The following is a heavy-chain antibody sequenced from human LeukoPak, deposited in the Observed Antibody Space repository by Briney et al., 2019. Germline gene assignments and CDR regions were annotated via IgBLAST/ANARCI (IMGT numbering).Heavy chain of an antibody. V-gene: IGHV4-34*01. J-gene: IGHJ4*02. CDR2: INHSGST. CDR3: ARGGMVPGDDYFDY. CDR1: GGSFSGYY. Sequence: PSETLSLTCAVYGGSFSGYYWSWIRQPPGKGLEWIGEINHSGSTNHNPSLKSRVTISVDTSKNQFSLKVSSVTAAVTAVYYCARGGMVPGDDYFDYWGQGTLVTVSS. D-gene: IGHD3-10*01.